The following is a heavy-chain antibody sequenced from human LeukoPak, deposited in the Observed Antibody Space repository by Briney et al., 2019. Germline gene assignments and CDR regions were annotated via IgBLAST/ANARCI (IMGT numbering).Heavy chain of an antibody. Sequence: GASVKVSCKASGYTFTSYDINWVRQATGRGLEWMGWMNPNSGNTGYAQKFQGRVTITRNTSISTAYMELSSLRSEDTAVSYCARTIKNYDFRTPPGYNWFDPWGQGTLVTVSS. J-gene: IGHJ5*02. CDR3: ARTIKNYDFRTPPGYNWFDP. D-gene: IGHD3-3*01. V-gene: IGHV1-8*03. CDR1: GYTFTSYD. CDR2: MNPNSGNT.